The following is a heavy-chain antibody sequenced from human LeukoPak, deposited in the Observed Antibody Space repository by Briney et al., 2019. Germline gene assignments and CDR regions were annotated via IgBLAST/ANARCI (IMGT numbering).Heavy chain of an antibody. V-gene: IGHV3-7*01. CDR1: GFTFSESW. J-gene: IGHJ4*02. CDR3: GSFDAW. Sequence: RPGGSLRLSCEASGFTFSESWMSWVRQSPGKRLEWVAEINVDGSEKFYVDSVKGRFSISRDNAKNSVYLQMNSLRADDTAIYYCGSFDAWWGQGSLVTVSS. CDR2: INVDGSEK.